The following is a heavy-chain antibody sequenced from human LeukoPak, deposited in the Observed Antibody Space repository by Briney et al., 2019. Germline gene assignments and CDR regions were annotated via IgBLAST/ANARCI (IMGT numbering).Heavy chain of an antibody. CDR3: ARDLTGAVFDF. D-gene: IGHD1-26*01. CDR2: ITSDGSST. Sequence: AGGSLRLSCAASGFTFSSYSMNWVRQAPGKGLVCVSRITSDGSSTSYADSVRGRFTISRDNAKNTVYLQMNSLRAEDTAVYYCARDLTGAVFDFWGQGTLVTVSS. J-gene: IGHJ4*02. CDR1: GFTFSSYS. V-gene: IGHV3-74*01.